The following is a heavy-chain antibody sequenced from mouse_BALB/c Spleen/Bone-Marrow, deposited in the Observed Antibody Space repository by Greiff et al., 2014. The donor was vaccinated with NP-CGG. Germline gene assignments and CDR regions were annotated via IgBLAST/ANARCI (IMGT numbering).Heavy chain of an antibody. V-gene: IGHV1S56*01. CDR3: ARDTMDY. Sequence: QGQLKDSGPELVEPGASVRISCKASGYTFTSYYINWGKQRPGQGLEWIGWIYPGNVNTKYNEKFKGKATLTADKSSSTAYMQLSSLTSEDSAVYFCARDTMDYWGQGTSVTVSS. CDR1: GYTFTSYY. CDR2: IYPGNVNT. J-gene: IGHJ4*01.